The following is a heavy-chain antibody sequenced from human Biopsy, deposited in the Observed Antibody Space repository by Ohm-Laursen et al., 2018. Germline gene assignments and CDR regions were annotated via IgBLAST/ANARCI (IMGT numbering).Heavy chain of an antibody. D-gene: IGHD2-15*01. CDR3: ARRGSGGRSFDY. Sequence: GTLSLTCTVSGGSLSSYSWSWIRQPPGKGLEWIGFISNSGNTNYNPSLKSRVTISVDTSKNQISLKLGSVTVADTAVFYCARRGSGGRSFDYWGQGSLVTVSS. CDR1: GGSLSSYS. CDR2: ISNSGNT. V-gene: IGHV4-59*08. J-gene: IGHJ4*02.